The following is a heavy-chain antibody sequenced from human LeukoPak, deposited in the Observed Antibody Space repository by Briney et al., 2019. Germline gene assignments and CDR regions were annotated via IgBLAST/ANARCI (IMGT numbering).Heavy chain of an antibody. V-gene: IGHV4-30-4*08. J-gene: IGHJ4*02. CDR2: IYYSGST. D-gene: IGHD6-6*01. CDR3: ARVRGLVRFDY. Sequence: SETLSLTCAVYGGSFSGYYWSWIRQPPGKGLEWIGYIYYSGSTYYNPSLKSRVTISVDTSKNQFSLKLSSVTAADTAVYYCARVRGLVRFDYWGQGTLVTVSP. CDR1: GGSFSGYY.